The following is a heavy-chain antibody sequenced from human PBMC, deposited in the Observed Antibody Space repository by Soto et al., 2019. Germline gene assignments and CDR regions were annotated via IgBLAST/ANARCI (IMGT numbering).Heavy chain of an antibody. CDR3: ARERGIQLDPVFDY. Sequence: PATLSLTCTVSGGSISSYSWSWIRQPPGKGLEWIGYVYYSVSTNYNPSLKSRVPISVDTSKNQCSLELSSVTAGDTAVYYCARERGIQLDPVFDYWGKGTLVTFSS. CDR1: GGSISSYS. V-gene: IGHV4-59*01. CDR2: VYYSVST. J-gene: IGHJ4*02. D-gene: IGHD5-18*01.